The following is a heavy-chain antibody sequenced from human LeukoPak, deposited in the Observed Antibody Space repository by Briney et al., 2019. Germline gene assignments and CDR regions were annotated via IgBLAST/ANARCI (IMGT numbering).Heavy chain of an antibody. CDR1: GGSFSGYY. CDR2: IYYSGST. Sequence: PSETLSLTCAVYGGSFSGYYWGWIRQPPGKGLEWIGSIYYSGSTYYNPSLKSRVTISVDTSKNQFSLKLSSVTAADTAVYYCARARFGEFSSDAFDIWGQGTMVTVSS. J-gene: IGHJ3*02. CDR3: ARARFGEFSSDAFDI. V-gene: IGHV4-34*01. D-gene: IGHD3-10*01.